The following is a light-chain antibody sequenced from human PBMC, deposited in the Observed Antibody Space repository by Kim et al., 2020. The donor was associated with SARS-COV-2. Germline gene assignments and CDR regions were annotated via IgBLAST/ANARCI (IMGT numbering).Light chain of an antibody. CDR2: GAS. CDR3: QQYGSSAWT. Sequence: SPGEQATLSCTASRSVSSSYLAWYQQKPGQAPRLLIYGASSRATGIPDRFRGSGSGTDFTLTISRLEPEDFAVYYCQQYGSSAWTFGQGTKVEIK. V-gene: IGKV3-20*01. J-gene: IGKJ1*01. CDR1: RSVSSSY.